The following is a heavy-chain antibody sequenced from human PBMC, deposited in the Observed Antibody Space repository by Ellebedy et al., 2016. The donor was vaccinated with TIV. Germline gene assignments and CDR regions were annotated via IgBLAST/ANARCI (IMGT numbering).Heavy chain of an antibody. Sequence: GESLKISXAASGLTFSVYAMTWVRQAPGKGLEWVANIKYDGSEKYYADSVKGRITTSRDNAKNSLFLQMNSLRAEDTAVYYCARDGHYFAMDVWGQGTTVAVSS. CDR2: IKYDGSEK. CDR3: ARDGHYFAMDV. CDR1: GLTFSVYA. V-gene: IGHV3-7*03. J-gene: IGHJ6*02.